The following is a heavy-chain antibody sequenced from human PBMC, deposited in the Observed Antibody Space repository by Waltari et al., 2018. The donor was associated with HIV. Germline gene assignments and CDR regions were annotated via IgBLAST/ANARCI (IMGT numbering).Heavy chain of an antibody. Sequence: QVQLQESGPGLVKTSEPLSLTCTVSGGSVSSGTDYWSWIRQPPGKGLEWIGYIYYSGSTNYNPSLKSRVTISVDTSKNQFSLKLTSVTAADTAIYYCARIKDDWNSIRGGYFQYWGQGTLVIVSS. CDR3: ARIKDDWNSIRGGYFQY. CDR2: IYYSGST. CDR1: GGSVSSGTDY. V-gene: IGHV4-61*01. D-gene: IGHD1-7*01. J-gene: IGHJ1*01.